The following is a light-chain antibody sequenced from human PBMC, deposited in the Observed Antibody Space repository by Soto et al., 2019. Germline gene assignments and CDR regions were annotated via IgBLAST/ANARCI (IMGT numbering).Light chain of an antibody. CDR2: WAS. CDR3: QQYYSTPWT. J-gene: IGKJ1*01. V-gene: IGKV4-1*01. CDR1: QSVLYSSNNKNY. Sequence: DIVMTQSPDSLAVSLGERATINCKSSQSVLYSSNNKNYLAWYQQKPGQPPKLLIYWASTRESGVPDRFSGSGTGTDFTRTISSLQAEDVAFYYCQQYYSTPWTFGQGTKVEIK.